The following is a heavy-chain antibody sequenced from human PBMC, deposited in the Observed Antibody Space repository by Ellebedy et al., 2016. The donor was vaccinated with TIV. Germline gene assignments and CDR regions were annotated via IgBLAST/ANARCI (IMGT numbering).Heavy chain of an antibody. CDR3: ARAVGGSSSL. J-gene: IGHJ4*02. V-gene: IGHV3-7*03. CDR2: INQDGSEK. D-gene: IGHD6-13*01. CDR1: GFSLSSYW. Sequence: GESLKISCAASGFSLSSYWMHWVRQAPGKGLEWVANINQDGSEKYYVDSVKGRFSISRGNAKNSLYLQMNSLRAEDTAVYYCARAVGGSSSLWGQGTLVTVSS.